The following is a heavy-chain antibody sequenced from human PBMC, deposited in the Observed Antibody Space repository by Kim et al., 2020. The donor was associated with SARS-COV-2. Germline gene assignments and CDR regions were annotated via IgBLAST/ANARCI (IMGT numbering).Heavy chain of an antibody. D-gene: IGHD2-21*02. Sequence: GGSLRLSCAASGFTFSTYGLNWVRQAPGKGLEWVSSIFATGGSTYYADSVKGRFTISRDNSKNTLYLQMNSLRAEDTAVYYCARFRPIPVTATFDYWGQG. CDR1: GFTFSTYG. CDR3: ARFRPIPVTATFDY. J-gene: IGHJ4*02. V-gene: IGHV3-23*01. CDR2: IFATGGST.